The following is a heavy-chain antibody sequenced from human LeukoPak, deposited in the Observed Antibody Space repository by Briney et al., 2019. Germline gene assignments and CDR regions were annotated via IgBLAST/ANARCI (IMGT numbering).Heavy chain of an antibody. Sequence: SETLSLTCTVSGGSISTYHWSWIRQPPGKGLEWIGYIYYSGDTNQNPSLNSRATISVDTSKNQFSLKLKSVVAADTAVYYCARAGYSNRWDGVDYWGQGTLVTVSS. CDR2: IYYSGDT. CDR1: GGSISTYH. D-gene: IGHD2/OR15-2a*01. CDR3: ARAGYSNRWDGVDY. V-gene: IGHV4-59*01. J-gene: IGHJ4*02.